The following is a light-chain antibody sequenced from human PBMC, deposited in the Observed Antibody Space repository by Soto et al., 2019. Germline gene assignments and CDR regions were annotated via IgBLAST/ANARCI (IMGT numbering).Light chain of an antibody. J-gene: IGKJ5*01. CDR3: QQLNGFPIT. Sequence: DLQLTQSPSFLSASVGDTVTITCRASQGINTYLAWYQQKPGKAPKLLIYTASTLQSGVPSRFSGSGSGTEFTLTISSLQPEDFATYYCQQLNGFPITFGQGTRLEIK. CDR2: TAS. V-gene: IGKV1-9*01. CDR1: QGINTY.